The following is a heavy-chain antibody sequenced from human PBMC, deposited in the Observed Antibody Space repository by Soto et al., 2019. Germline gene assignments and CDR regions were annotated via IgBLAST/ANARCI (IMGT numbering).Heavy chain of an antibody. CDR3: ARAIAGGYGHTTLDY. CDR2: INVYNGNT. D-gene: IGHD5-18*01. V-gene: IGHV1-18*01. CDR1: GYTFRNYG. Sequence: QVQLVQSGAEVKKPGASVKVSCKASGYTFRNYGISWVRQAPGQGLEWMGWINVYNGNTEYAQTVQGRLIMTTDTSPNTAYMELRSLRSDDTAVYYCARAIAGGYGHTTLDYWGQGTLVTASS. J-gene: IGHJ4*02.